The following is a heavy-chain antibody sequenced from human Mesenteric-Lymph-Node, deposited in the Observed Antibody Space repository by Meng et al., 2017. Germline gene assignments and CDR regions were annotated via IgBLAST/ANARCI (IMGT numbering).Heavy chain of an antibody. D-gene: IGHD3-16*01. V-gene: IGHV3-23*01. Sequence: GESLKISCAASGFTFSSYALSWVRQAPGKGLEWVSVISGSGGTIYYADSVKGRFTISRDNSKNTLYLQMNSLRAEDTAVYYCARESLRFREFDNWGQGTLVTVSS. CDR3: ARESLRFREFDN. CDR1: GFTFSSYA. CDR2: ISGSGGTI. J-gene: IGHJ4*02.